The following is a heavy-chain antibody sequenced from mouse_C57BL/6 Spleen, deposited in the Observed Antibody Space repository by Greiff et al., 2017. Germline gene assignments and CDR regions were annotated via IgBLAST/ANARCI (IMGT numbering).Heavy chain of an antibody. J-gene: IGHJ1*03. D-gene: IGHD1-1*01. CDR2: INYDGSST. Sequence: EVKLMESEGGLVQPGSSMKLSCTASGFTFSDYYMAWVRQVPEKGLEWVANINYDGSSTYYMDSLKSRFIISRDNGKNILYLKMSSLKSEDTATYYCAREGHYGSSRGRFDVWGTGTTVTVSS. V-gene: IGHV5-16*01. CDR3: AREGHYGSSRGRFDV. CDR1: GFTFSDYY.